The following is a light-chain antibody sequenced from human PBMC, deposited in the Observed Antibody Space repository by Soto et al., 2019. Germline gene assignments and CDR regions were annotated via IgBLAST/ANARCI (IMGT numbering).Light chain of an antibody. J-gene: IGLJ1*01. CDR2: TVT. CDR3: CSYAGSSSYV. V-gene: IGLV2-11*01. CDR1: SSDVGGYNY. Sequence: QSALTQPRSVSGSPGQSVTISCTGTSSDVGGYNYASWYQQHPGKAPKLMIYTVTKRPSGVPDRFSGSKSDNTASLTISGLQADDEADYYCCSYAGSSSYVSGTGTKVTVL.